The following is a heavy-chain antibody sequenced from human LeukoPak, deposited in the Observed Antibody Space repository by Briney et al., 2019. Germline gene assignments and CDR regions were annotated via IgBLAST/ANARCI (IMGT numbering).Heavy chain of an antibody. CDR3: ARHQGSRGRGFLEWLSEYYFDY. J-gene: IGHJ4*02. V-gene: IGHV4-39*01. CDR2: IYYSGST. D-gene: IGHD3-3*01. CDR1: DGSISSSSYY. Sequence: SETLSLTCTVSDGSISSSSYYWGWIRQPPGKGLEWIGSIYYSGSTYYNPSLKSRVTVSVDTSKNQFSLKLSSVTAADTAVYYCARHQGSRGRGFLEWLSEYYFDYWGQGTLVTVSS.